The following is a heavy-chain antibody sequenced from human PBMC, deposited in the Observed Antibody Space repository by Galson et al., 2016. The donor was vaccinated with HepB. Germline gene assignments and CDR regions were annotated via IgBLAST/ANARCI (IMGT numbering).Heavy chain of an antibody. CDR2: TYYRSKYYN. V-gene: IGHV6-1*01. Sequence: CAIPGDSVSSNGAAWNWIRQSPSRGLEWLGRTYYRSKYYNDYAVSMKSRITINPDTSKNQFSLQLNSVTPEDTAVYYCARMHLALDYWGQGTLVTVPS. CDR3: ARMHLALDY. CDR1: GDSVSSNGAA. J-gene: IGHJ4*02.